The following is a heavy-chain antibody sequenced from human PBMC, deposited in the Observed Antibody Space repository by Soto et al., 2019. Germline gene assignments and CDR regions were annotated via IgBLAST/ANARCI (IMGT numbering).Heavy chain of an antibody. CDR1: GFSFSNYG. J-gene: IGHJ6*02. D-gene: IGHD2-2*01. CDR3: ARAEAYSSSWYAMDV. V-gene: IGHV1-18*01. Sequence: QAQLVQSGAEVKQPGASVKVSCKATGFSFSNYGFIWVRQAAGQGLEWMGWISGYNGDTNYARSLQGRATMTADTPTSTVYMELRSLRSDDTAVYFGARAEAYSSSWYAMDVWGQGTTVTVSS. CDR2: ISGYNGDT.